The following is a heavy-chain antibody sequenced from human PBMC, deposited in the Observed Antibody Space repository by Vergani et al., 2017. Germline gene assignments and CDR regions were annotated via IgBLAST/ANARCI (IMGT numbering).Heavy chain of an antibody. J-gene: IGHJ4*02. V-gene: IGHV4-61*02. CDR1: GGSISSAGFY. Sequence: QVQLQESGPGLVKPSQTLSLTCPVSGGSISSAGFYWSWVRQPAGKELEWIGCVSTSGSTNYNPSLKSRVTMSIDTSNNQFSLKLSSVTAADTAVYYCARSRLERWLHLGYLDYWGQGTLVTVSS. CDR2: VSTSGST. D-gene: IGHD5-24*01. CDR3: ARSRLERWLHLGYLDY.